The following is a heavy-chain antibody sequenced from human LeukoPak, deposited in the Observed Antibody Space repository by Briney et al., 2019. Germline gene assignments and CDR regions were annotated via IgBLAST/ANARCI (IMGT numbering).Heavy chain of an antibody. J-gene: IGHJ4*02. CDR3: ARSSVLWFGTYRGSFDY. V-gene: IGHV1-2*06. CDR1: GYTFTSYG. D-gene: IGHD3-10*01. Sequence: ASVKVSCKASGYTFTSYGISWVRQAPGQGLEWMGRINPNSGGTNYAQKFQGRVTMTRDTSISTAYMELSRLRSDDTAVYYCARSSVLWFGTYRGSFDYWGQGTLVTVSS. CDR2: INPNSGGT.